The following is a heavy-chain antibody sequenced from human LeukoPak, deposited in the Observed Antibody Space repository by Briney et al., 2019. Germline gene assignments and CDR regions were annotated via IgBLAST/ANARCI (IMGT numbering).Heavy chain of an antibody. D-gene: IGHD6-13*01. Sequence: GGSLRLSCAASGFTVSSNYMSWVRQAPGKGLEWVSVIYSGGSTYYADSVKGRFTISRDNSKNTLYLQMNSLRAEDTAVYYCARDGGSSSWRRESWFDPWGQGTLVTVSS. CDR1: GFTVSSNY. CDR3: ARDGGSSSWRRESWFDP. J-gene: IGHJ5*02. V-gene: IGHV3-53*01. CDR2: IYSGGST.